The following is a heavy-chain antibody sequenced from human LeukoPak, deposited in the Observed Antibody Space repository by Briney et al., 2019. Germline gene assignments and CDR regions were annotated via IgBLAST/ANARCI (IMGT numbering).Heavy chain of an antibody. CDR1: GFTFSSQW. V-gene: IGHV3-7*01. J-gene: IGHJ5*02. Sequence: GGSLRLSCAASGFTFSSQWMGWVRQAPGKGLEWVANVNQGGTEKFYVDSVKGRFTISRDNAENSLYLQMNSLRVEDTAVYYCARSTGYLYNWFDPWGQGTLVTVSS. CDR3: ARSTGYLYNWFDP. CDR2: VNQGGTEK. D-gene: IGHD3-9*01.